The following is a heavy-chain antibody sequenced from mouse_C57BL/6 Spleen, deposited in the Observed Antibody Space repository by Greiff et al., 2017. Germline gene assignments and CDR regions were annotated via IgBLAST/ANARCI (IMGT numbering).Heavy chain of an antibody. Sequence: EVKVVESGGDLVKPGGSLKLSCAASGFTFSSYGMSWVRQTPDKRLEWVATISSGGSYTYYPDSVKGRFTISRDNAKNTLYLQMSSLKSGDTAMYYCARRGAGNYWGQGTTLTVSS. D-gene: IGHD4-1*01. V-gene: IGHV5-6*02. CDR3: ARRGAGNY. CDR1: GFTFSSYG. J-gene: IGHJ2*01. CDR2: ISSGGSYT.